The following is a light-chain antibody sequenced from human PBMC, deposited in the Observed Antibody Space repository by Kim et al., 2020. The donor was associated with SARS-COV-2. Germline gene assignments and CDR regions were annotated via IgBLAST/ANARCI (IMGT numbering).Light chain of an antibody. J-gene: IGKJ1*01. CDR1: QSVSSQ. Sequence: EIVLTQSPATLSLSPGERATLSCRASQSVSSQLAWYQQKPGQAPRLLIYDASNRATGIPARFSGSGSGTDFTLTISSLEPEDYAVYYCQQRSNWLWTFGQGTKVDIK. CDR3: QQRSNWLWT. CDR2: DAS. V-gene: IGKV3-11*01.